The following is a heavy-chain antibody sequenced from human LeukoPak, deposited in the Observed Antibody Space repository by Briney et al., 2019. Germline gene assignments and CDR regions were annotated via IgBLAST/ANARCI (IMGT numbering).Heavy chain of an antibody. CDR1: GFTFSSYE. V-gene: IGHV3-48*03. J-gene: IGHJ4*02. Sequence: PGGSLRLSCTASGFTFSSYEMNWVRQAPGKGLEWIAYICNTGRTIYYTDSVKGRFTISRDNAKNSLYLQMNSLRAEDTAIYYGVRGDRYFFDFWGQRTLVTVSS. CDR3: VRGDRYFFDF. CDR2: ICNTGRTI.